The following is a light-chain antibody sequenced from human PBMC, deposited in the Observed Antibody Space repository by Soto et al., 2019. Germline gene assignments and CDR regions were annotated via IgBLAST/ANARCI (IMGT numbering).Light chain of an antibody. CDR1: SSDVGAYNY. CDR3: TSYSSSSPVL. Sequence: QSALTQPASVSGSLGQSITISCTGTSSDVGAYNYVSWYQQHPDKAPKLLFFEVTNRPSGVSGRFSGSKSGITASLSISGLQPEDEADYYCTSYSSSSPVLFGGGTKVTVL. CDR2: EVT. V-gene: IGLV2-14*01. J-gene: IGLJ2*01.